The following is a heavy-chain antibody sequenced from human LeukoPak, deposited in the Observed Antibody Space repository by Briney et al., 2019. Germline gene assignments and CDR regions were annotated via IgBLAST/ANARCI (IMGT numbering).Heavy chain of an antibody. CDR1: GFTFSSYS. J-gene: IGHJ4*02. CDR2: INYDGDNI. Sequence: PGGSLRLSCAASGFTFSSYSMNWVRQAPGKGLEWVSSINYDGDNIYYADSVKGRFTISRDNTKNTLYLQMNSLKAEDTAVYYCARYEDSSSWYGRGPFDYWGQGTLVTVSS. V-gene: IGHV3-21*01. CDR3: ARYEDSSSWYGRGPFDY. D-gene: IGHD6-13*01.